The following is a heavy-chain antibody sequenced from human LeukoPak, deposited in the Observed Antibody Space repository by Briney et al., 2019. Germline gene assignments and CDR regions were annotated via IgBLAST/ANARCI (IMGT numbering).Heavy chain of an antibody. Sequence: SETLSLTCTVSGGSISSHYWSWIRQPPGKGLEWIGYIYHSGSTNYNPSLKSRVTISVDTSKNQFSLKLRSVTAADTAVYYCARDGYCRGGSCYATPGSFDCWGQGTLVTVSS. J-gene: IGHJ4*02. CDR1: GGSISSHY. CDR2: IYHSGST. V-gene: IGHV4-59*11. D-gene: IGHD2-15*01. CDR3: ARDGYCRGGSCYATPGSFDC.